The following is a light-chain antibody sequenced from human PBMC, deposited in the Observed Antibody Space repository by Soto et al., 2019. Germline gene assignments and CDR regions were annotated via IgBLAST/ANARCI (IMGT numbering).Light chain of an antibody. Sequence: QTVVTQPPSASRTPGQRVTISCSGGSSNIGSNIVNWYQQLPGTAPKLLIYSNNQRPSGVPDRFSGSKSGTSASLAISGLQSEDEADYYCAAWDDSLNGPVFGGGTKLTVL. CDR3: AAWDDSLNGPV. CDR2: SNN. J-gene: IGLJ2*01. V-gene: IGLV1-44*01. CDR1: SSNIGSNI.